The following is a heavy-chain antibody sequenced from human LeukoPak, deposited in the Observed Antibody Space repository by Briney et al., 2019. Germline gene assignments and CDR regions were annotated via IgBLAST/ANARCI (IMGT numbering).Heavy chain of an antibody. J-gene: IGHJ5*02. CDR2: FYPSGSS. CDR1: GGSISSNY. V-gene: IGHV4-4*09. Sequence: SEALSLTCTVSGGSISSNYWSWIRQPPGKGLEWIGYFYPSGSSYYNPSLKSRVTISVDTSKNQFSLKLSSVTGADTAVYYCARLAYVIGWFDPWGQGTLVTVSS. D-gene: IGHD2-21*01. CDR3: ARLAYVIGWFDP.